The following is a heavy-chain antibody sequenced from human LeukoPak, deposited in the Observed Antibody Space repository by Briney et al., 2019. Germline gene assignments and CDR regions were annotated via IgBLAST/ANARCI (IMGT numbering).Heavy chain of an antibody. V-gene: IGHV1-2*02. CDR3: ARNSYGSGSYNAWFDP. D-gene: IGHD3-10*01. CDR1: GYTFTGYY. Sequence: GASVKVSCKASGYTFTGYYMHWVRQAPGQGLEWMGWINPNSGGTNYAQKFQGRVTMTRDTSISTAYMELSRLRSDDTAVYYCARNSYGSGSYNAWFDPWGQGTLVTVSS. J-gene: IGHJ5*02. CDR2: INPNSGGT.